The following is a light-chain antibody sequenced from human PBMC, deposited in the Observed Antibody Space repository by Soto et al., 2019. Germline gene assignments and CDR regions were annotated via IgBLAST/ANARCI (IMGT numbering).Light chain of an antibody. Sequence: DTQMTESPSSLSASFGDRFTITCLASQGIYNYLYWYQQKPGKVPKIMIYAASSLVSGVPSLLSGSGSGQDFTVTISSLQPEDVATYYCQKFNSAPFTFGPGPKVDIK. J-gene: IGKJ3*01. CDR2: AAS. CDR3: QKFNSAPFT. V-gene: IGKV1-27*01. CDR1: QGIYNY.